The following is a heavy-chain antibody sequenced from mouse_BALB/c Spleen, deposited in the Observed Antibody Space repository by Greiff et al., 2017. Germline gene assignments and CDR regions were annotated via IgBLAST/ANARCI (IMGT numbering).Heavy chain of an antibody. CDR3: ARKGDGYHLYFDV. Sequence: DVQLVESGGGLVKPGGSLKLSCAASGFAFSSYDMSWVRQTPEKRLEWVAYISSGGGSTYYPDTVKGRFTISRDNAKNTLYLQMSSLKSEDTAMYYCARKGDGYHLYFDVWGAGTTVTVSS. V-gene: IGHV5-12-1*01. D-gene: IGHD2-2*01. CDR1: GFAFSSYD. J-gene: IGHJ1*01. CDR2: ISSGGGST.